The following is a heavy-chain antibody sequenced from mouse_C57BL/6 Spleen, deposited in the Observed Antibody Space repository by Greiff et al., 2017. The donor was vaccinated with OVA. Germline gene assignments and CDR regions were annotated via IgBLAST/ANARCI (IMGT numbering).Heavy chain of an antibody. CDR2: IYWDDDK. Sequence: QVTLKVSGPGLLQSSQTLSLTCSFSGFSLSTSGMGVSWLRQPSGKGLEWLAHIYWDDDKRYNPSLNSRPTISKDTSRNQVFLKITSVDTADTDTYYCARYYDRAYYYAMDYWGQGTSVTVSS. J-gene: IGHJ4*01. V-gene: IGHV8-12*01. CDR1: GFSLSTSGMG. CDR3: ARYYDRAYYYAMDY. D-gene: IGHD1-1*01.